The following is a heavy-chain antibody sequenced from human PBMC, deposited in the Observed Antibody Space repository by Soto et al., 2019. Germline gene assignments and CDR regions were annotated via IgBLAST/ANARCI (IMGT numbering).Heavy chain of an antibody. CDR3: AKEGHGDYFYYFDY. J-gene: IGHJ4*02. CDR1: GFTFSSDG. V-gene: IGHV3-30*18. Sequence: GGSLRLSCAASGFTFSSDGMHWVRQAPGKGLEWVAVISYDGSNKYYADSVKGRFTISRDNSKNTLYLQMNSLRAEDTAVYYCAKEGHGDYFYYFDYWGQGTLVTVSS. D-gene: IGHD4-17*01. CDR2: ISYDGSNK.